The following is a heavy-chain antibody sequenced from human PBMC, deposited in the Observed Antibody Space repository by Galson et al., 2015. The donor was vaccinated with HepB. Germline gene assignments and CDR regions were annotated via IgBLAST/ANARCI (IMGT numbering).Heavy chain of an antibody. D-gene: IGHD3-16*01. J-gene: IGHJ4*02. CDR1: GGSISRYY. Sequence: SETLSLTCTVSGGSISRYYWSWIRQPPGKGLEWIGYIYYSGSTNYNPSLKSRVTISVDTSKNQFSLKLSSVTAADTAVYYCARAPRLRLGGRGCYFDYWGQGTLVTVSS. CDR2: IYYSGST. V-gene: IGHV4-59*01. CDR3: ARAPRLRLGGRGCYFDY.